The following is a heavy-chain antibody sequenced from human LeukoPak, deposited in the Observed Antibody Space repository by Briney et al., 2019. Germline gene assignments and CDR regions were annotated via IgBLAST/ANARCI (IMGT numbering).Heavy chain of an antibody. Sequence: ASVNVSCKASGYSFTSYYMHWVRQAAGQGLEWVGIINPSDSITTYAQKFQGRVTMTRDTSTSTVYMELSSLRSEDSAVYYCARGYPLDWNYFDYWGQGTLVTVSS. CDR3: ARGYPLDWNYFDY. CDR1: GYSFTSYY. V-gene: IGHV1-46*01. D-gene: IGHD3/OR15-3a*01. J-gene: IGHJ4*02. CDR2: INPSDSIT.